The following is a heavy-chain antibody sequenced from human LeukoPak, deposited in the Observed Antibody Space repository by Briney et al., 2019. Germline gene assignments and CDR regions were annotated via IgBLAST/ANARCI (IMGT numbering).Heavy chain of an antibody. CDR1: DGSITGYY. V-gene: IGHV4-59*01. J-gene: IGHJ6*02. CDR2: IYYSGST. Sequence: SETLSLTCTVSDGSITGYYWSWIRQPPGKGLEWIGYIYYSGSTNYNPSLKSRVTISEDTSKNQFSLKLSSVTAADTAVYYCTRDALAAAGDYYYYGMDVWGQGTTVTVSS. CDR3: TRDALAAAGDYYYYGMDV. D-gene: IGHD6-13*01.